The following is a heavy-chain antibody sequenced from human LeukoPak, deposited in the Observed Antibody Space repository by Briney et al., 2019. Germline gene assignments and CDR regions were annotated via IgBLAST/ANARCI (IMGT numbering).Heavy chain of an antibody. J-gene: IGHJ4*02. Sequence: GGSLRLSCAASGFTFSSYWMSWVRQAPGTGLEWVANIKQDGSEKYYVDSVKGRFTISRDNAKNSLYLQMNSLRVEDTAVYYCARERRYCSGGSCYSEGDFDYWGQGTLVTVSS. CDR3: ARERRYCSGGSCYSEGDFDY. V-gene: IGHV3-7*01. CDR2: IKQDGSEK. D-gene: IGHD2-15*01. CDR1: GFTFSSYW.